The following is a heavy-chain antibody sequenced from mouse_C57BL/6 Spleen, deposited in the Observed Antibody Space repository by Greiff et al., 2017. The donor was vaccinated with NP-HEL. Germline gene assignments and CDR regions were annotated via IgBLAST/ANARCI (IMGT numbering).Heavy chain of an antibody. V-gene: IGHV1-82*01. Sequence: VKLMESGPELVKPGASVKISCKASGYAFSSSWMNWVKQRPGKGLEWIGRIYPGDGDTNYNGKFKGKATLTADKSSSTAYMQLSSLTSEDSAVYFCARSRTAQAFAYWGQGTLVTVSA. CDR2: IYPGDGDT. CDR3: ARSRTAQAFAY. J-gene: IGHJ3*01. D-gene: IGHD3-2*02. CDR1: GYAFSSSW.